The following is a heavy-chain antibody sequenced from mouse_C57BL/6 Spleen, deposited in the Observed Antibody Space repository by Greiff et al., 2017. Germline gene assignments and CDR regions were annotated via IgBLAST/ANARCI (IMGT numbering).Heavy chain of an antibody. Sequence: EVHLVESGPELVKPGASVKISCKASGYSFTDYNMNWVKQSNGKSLEWIGVINPNYGTTSYNQKFKGKATLTVDQSSSTAYMQLNSLTSEDSAVYYCARRGYGSRGGAMDYWGQGTSVTVSS. CDR2: INPNYGTT. J-gene: IGHJ4*01. CDR1: GYSFTDYN. CDR3: ARRGYGSRGGAMDY. V-gene: IGHV1-39*01. D-gene: IGHD1-1*01.